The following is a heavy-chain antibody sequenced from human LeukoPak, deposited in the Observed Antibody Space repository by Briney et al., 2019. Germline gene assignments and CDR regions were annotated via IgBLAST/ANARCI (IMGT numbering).Heavy chain of an antibody. CDR1: GDSISSSSYY. CDR2: IYYSGST. J-gene: IGHJ4*02. CDR3: ARRGRSGYLYYIDY. Sequence: SETLSLTCTVSGDSISSSSYYWDWIRQPPGKGLEWIGSIYYSGSTYYNPSLKSRVTISVDTSKNQFSLKLSSVTAADTAVYYCARRGRSGYLYYIDYWGQGTLVTVSS. V-gene: IGHV4-39*01. D-gene: IGHD3-22*01.